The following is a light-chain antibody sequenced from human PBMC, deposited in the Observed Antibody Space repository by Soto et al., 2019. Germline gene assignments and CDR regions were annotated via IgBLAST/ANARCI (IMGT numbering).Light chain of an antibody. J-gene: IGKJ3*01. Sequence: DIQMTQSPSSLSASVGDRVTITCRASQTIIRYLNWYQQKPGRAPNLLIYAASSLHTGVPSRFSARGSGTEFTLTISSLQPEDSATYYCQQSYSTLFTFGHGTKVEIK. CDR3: QQSYSTLFT. CDR2: AAS. CDR1: QTIIRY. V-gene: IGKV1-39*01.